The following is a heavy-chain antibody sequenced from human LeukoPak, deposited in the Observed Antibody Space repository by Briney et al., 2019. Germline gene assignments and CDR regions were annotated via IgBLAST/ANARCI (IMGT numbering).Heavy chain of an antibody. CDR3: ARVWHYYDSSGYYSKGDWFDP. J-gene: IGHJ5*02. D-gene: IGHD3-22*01. CDR2: IIPIFGTA. V-gene: IGHV1-69*13. CDR1: GGTFSSYA. Sequence: GASVKVSCKASGGTFSSYAISWVRQAPGQGLEWMGGIIPIFGTANYAQKFQGRVTITADESTSTAYMELSSLRSEDTAVYYCARVWHYYDSSGYYSKGDWFDPWGQGTLVTVSS.